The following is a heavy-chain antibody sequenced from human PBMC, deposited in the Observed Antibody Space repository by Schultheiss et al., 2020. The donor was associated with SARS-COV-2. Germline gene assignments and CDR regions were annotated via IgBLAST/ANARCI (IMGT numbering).Heavy chain of an antibody. CDR1: GFSFSQYS. Sequence: GGSLRLSCVASGFSFSQYSMNWIRQAPGKGLEWVSYISANSVTRYYSDSVKGRFSISRDNAKNSMYLQINSLRVEDTAIYYCAKGLDPHAFDIWGQGTMVTVSS. CDR3: AKGLDPHAFDI. J-gene: IGHJ3*02. V-gene: IGHV3-48*04. CDR2: ISANSVTR. D-gene: IGHD4-11*01.